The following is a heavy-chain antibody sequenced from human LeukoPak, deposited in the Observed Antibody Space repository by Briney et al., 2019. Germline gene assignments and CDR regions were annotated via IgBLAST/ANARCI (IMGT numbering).Heavy chain of an antibody. V-gene: IGHV3-23*01. CDR1: GFTFSSYA. Sequence: PGGSLRLSCAASGFTFSSYAMNWVRQAPGKGLEWVSGISGSGGSIYYVDSVKGRFTISRDNSKNTLYLQMNSLRAEDTAVYYCAKDLRSSRSSDSYFDYWGQGTLVTVSS. J-gene: IGHJ4*02. CDR2: ISGSGGSI. CDR3: AKDLRSSRSSDSYFDY. D-gene: IGHD6-6*01.